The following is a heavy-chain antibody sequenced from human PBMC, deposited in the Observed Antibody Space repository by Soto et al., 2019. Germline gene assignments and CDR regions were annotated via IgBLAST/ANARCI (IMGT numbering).Heavy chain of an antibody. CDR2: ISSSSSYI. J-gene: IGHJ3*02. CDR1: GFTFSSYS. D-gene: IGHD7-27*01. Sequence: GGSLRLSCAASGFTFSSYSMNWVRQAPGKGLEWVSSISSSSSYIYYADSVKGRFTISRDNAKNSLYLQMNSLRAEDTAVYYWARDRQLGNAFDIWGQGTMVTVSS. V-gene: IGHV3-21*01. CDR3: ARDRQLGNAFDI.